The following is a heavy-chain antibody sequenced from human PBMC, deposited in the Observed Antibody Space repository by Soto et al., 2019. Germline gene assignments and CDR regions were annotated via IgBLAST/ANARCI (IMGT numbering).Heavy chain of an antibody. J-gene: IGHJ6*02. CDR3: ARGAVAGTQIAPLPMDV. CDR1: GYSFTSYW. CDR2: IYPGDSDT. V-gene: IGHV5-51*01. Sequence: PGESLKISCKGSGYSFTSYWIGWVRQMPGKGLEWMGTIYPGDSDTRYSPSFQGQVTISADKSISTAYLQWSSLKASDTAMYYCARGAVAGTQIAPLPMDVWGQGTTVTVSS. D-gene: IGHD6-19*01.